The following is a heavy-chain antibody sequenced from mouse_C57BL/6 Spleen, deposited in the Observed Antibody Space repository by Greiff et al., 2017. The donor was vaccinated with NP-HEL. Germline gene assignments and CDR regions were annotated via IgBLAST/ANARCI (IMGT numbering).Heavy chain of an antibody. Sequence: EVMLVESEGGLVQPGSSMKLSCTASGFTFSDYYMAWVRQVPEKGLEWVANINYDGSSTYYLDSLKSRFIISRDNAKNILYLQMSSLKSEDTATYYCAREGRITLMDYWGQGTSVTVSS. CDR2: INYDGSST. J-gene: IGHJ4*01. CDR3: AREGRITLMDY. D-gene: IGHD1-1*01. V-gene: IGHV5-16*01. CDR1: GFTFSDYY.